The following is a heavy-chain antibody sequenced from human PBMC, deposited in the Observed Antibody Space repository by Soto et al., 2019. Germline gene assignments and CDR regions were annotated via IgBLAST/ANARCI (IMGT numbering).Heavy chain of an antibody. J-gene: IGHJ3*02. CDR3: AREGYTGVPGAFDI. CDR1: GGSVNSGSFY. Sequence: PSETLSLTCTVSGGSVNSGSFYWSWIRQPPGKGLEWIGYIYYSGSTNYNPSLKSRVTISVDTSKNQFSLKLSSVTAADTAVYYCAREGYTGVPGAFDIWGQGTMVTVSS. CDR2: IYYSGST. V-gene: IGHV4-61*01. D-gene: IGHD1-1*01.